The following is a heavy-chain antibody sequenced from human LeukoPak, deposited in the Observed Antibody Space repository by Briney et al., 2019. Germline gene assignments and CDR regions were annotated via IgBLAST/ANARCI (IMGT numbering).Heavy chain of an antibody. CDR1: GFTFSSYS. J-gene: IGHJ4*02. CDR3: ARDIRGDY. D-gene: IGHD3-10*01. Sequence: LPGGSLRLSCAASGFTFSSYSMNWVRQALGKGLEWVSYISSSSRTIYYADSVQGRFTISRDNAKNSLYLQMNSLRADDTAVYYCARDIRGDYWGQGTLVTVSS. V-gene: IGHV3-48*04. CDR2: ISSSSRTI.